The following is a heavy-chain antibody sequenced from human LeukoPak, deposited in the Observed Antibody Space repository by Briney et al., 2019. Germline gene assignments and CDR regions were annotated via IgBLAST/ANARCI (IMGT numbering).Heavy chain of an antibody. Sequence: ASVKVSCKASGYTFTGYYMHWVRQAPGQGLEWMGWINPNSGGTNYAQKFQGRVTMTRDTSISTAYMELSRLRSDDTAVYYCARVADGYSYGYYYYYMDVWGKGTTVTISS. J-gene: IGHJ6*03. CDR2: INPNSGGT. D-gene: IGHD5-18*01. CDR3: ARVADGYSYGYYYYYMDV. CDR1: GYTFTGYY. V-gene: IGHV1-2*02.